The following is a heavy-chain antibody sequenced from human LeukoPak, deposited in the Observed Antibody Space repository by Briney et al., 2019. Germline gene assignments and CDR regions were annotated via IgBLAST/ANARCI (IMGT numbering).Heavy chain of an antibody. V-gene: IGHV3-7*01. Sequence: GGSLRLSCVVSGFTLNSCWMNWVRQAPGKGLEWVAHINPDGRDTYYVDSVKGRFTISRDNAQNSMYLQMNSLRVEDTAVYYCATWGDTTAEYFQRWGQGTLVTVYS. D-gene: IGHD2-21*02. CDR3: ATWGDTTAEYFQR. CDR2: INPDGRDT. CDR1: GFTLNSCW. J-gene: IGHJ1*01.